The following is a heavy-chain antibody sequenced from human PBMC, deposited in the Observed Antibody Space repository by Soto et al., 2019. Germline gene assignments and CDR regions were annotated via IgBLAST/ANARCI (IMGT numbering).Heavy chain of an antibody. D-gene: IGHD2-2*01. J-gene: IGHJ4*02. CDR3: ARGLDQPPVGLYFDT. Sequence: QVQLVQSGAEVKNPGSSVKVSCKTSGGTFNSYLIDWVRQAPGQGLEWMGGIIPAFGTAKYAQKFQGRVTITADKSTTTAEMELRTLTAEDTAVYYCARGLDQPPVGLYFDTWGQGTLVTVSS. CDR2: IIPAFGTA. CDR1: GGTFNSYL. V-gene: IGHV1-69*06.